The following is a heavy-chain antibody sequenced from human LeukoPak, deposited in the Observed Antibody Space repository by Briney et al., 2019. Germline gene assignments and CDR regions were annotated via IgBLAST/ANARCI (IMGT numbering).Heavy chain of an antibody. D-gene: IGHD6-13*01. CDR3: ARGNRDSSSWYKPRMYFDY. CDR1: GGSFSGYY. V-gene: IGHV4-34*01. CDR2: INHSGST. Sequence: SETLSLTCAVYGGSFSGYYWSWIRQPPGKGLEWIGEINHSGSTNYNPSLKSRVTISVDTSKNQFSLKLSSVTAADTAVYYCARGNRDSSSWYKPRMYFDYWGQGTLVTVSS. J-gene: IGHJ4*02.